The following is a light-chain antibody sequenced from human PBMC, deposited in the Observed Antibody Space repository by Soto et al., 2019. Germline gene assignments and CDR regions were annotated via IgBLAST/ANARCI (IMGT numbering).Light chain of an antibody. CDR3: QQYLSTPLT. Sequence: DIVMTQSPDSLAVSLGERATLNCKSSQSVLYSSSNKNYLAWYQQKPGQPPKLLIYWASIRESGVPGRFSGSGSGTDFTLTISSLQAEDVAVYYCQQYLSTPLTFGGGTKVEIK. CDR1: QSVLYSSSNKNY. CDR2: WAS. J-gene: IGKJ4*01. V-gene: IGKV4-1*01.